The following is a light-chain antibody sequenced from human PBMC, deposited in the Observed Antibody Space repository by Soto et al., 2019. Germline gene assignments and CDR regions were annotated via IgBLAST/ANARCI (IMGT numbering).Light chain of an antibody. CDR1: SSNIGSNT. Sequence: QSVLTQPPSASGTPGQRVTISCSGGSSNIGSNTVNWYQQLPGTAPKLLICSNNQRPSGVPDRFSGSKSGTSASLAISGLQSEDEADYYCAAWDDSLNGMVFGGGTQLTVL. CDR2: SNN. V-gene: IGLV1-44*01. CDR3: AAWDDSLNGMV. J-gene: IGLJ2*01.